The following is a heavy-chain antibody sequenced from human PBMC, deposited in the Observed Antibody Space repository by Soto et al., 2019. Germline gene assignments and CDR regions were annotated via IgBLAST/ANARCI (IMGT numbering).Heavy chain of an antibody. Sequence: QLQLRESGPGLVKTSETLSLTCTVSGGSISTSSYFWGWIRQPPGKGLEWIGSIYYSGSTYYNPPLKSRVTISVDTAKNQFSLKLSSVTAADTAVYYCARDYDSSGDYWGQGTLVTVSS. CDR3: ARDYDSSGDY. J-gene: IGHJ4*02. CDR2: IYYSGST. CDR1: GGSISTSSYF. D-gene: IGHD3-22*01. V-gene: IGHV4-39*01.